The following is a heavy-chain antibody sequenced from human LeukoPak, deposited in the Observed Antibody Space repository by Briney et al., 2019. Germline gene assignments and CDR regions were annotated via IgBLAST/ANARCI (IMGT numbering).Heavy chain of an antibody. CDR1: SGSFSGHY. V-gene: IGHV4-34*01. Sequence: SETLSLTCAVYSGSFSGHYWNWIRQSPGKGLEWIGEINHVGTTNYNPSLKSRVTTSVDTPKNQFSLNISSVSAADTAVYYCVRGGKGRGSYYYWGQGTSVTVSS. CDR2: INHVGTT. D-gene: IGHD1-26*01. CDR3: VRGGKGRGSYYY. J-gene: IGHJ4*02.